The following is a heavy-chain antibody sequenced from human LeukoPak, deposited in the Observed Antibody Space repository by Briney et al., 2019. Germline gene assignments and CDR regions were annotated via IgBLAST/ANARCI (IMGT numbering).Heavy chain of an antibody. CDR2: INHSGST. D-gene: IGHD3-22*01. CDR3: ARGRYYDSSGYTFDY. J-gene: IGHJ4*02. Sequence: SETLSLTCTVSGGSIGSGGYYWSWIRQPPGKGLEWIGEINHSGSTNYNPSLKSRVTISVDTSKNQFSLKLSSVTAADTAVYYRARGRYYDSSGYTFDYWGQGTLVTVSS. CDR1: GGSIGSGGYY. V-gene: IGHV4-39*07.